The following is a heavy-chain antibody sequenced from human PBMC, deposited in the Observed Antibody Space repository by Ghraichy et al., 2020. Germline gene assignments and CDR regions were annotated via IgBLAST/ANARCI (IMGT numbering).Heavy chain of an antibody. J-gene: IGHJ4*02. Sequence: SETLSLTCAVSGGSISTNNWWSWVRPPQGKGLQWIGEIYHSGSTNYNPSLKSRVTISVDKSKNQFYLKLSSVTAADTAVYYCARDRALSTYAYSSGWRIFDYWVQGSLVTVSS. CDR2: IYHSGST. CDR1: GGSISTNNW. V-gene: IGHV4-4*02. CDR3: ARDRALSTYAYSSGWRIFDY. D-gene: IGHD6-19*01.